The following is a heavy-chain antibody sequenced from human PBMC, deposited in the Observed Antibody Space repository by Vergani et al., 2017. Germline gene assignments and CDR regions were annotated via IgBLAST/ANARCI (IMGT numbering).Heavy chain of an antibody. CDR3: AKDIDPNYSSSWYGGIDY. V-gene: IGHV3-9*01. CDR2: ISWNSGSI. Sequence: EVQLVESGGGLVQPGRSLRLSCAASGFTFDDYAMHWVRQAPGKGLEWVSGISWNSGSIGYADSVKGRFTISRDNAKNSLYLQMNSLRAEDTALYYCAKDIDPNYSSSWYGGIDYWGQGTLVTVSS. CDR1: GFTFDDYA. D-gene: IGHD6-13*01. J-gene: IGHJ4*02.